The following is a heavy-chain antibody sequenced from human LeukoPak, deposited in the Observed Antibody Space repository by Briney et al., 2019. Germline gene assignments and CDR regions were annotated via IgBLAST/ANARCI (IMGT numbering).Heavy chain of an antibody. CDR1: GYSISSGYY. CDR2: IYHSGST. J-gene: IGHJ2*01. Sequence: SETLSLTCAVSGYSISSGYYWGWIRQPPGKGLEWIGSIYHSGSTYYNPSLKSRVTISVDTSKNQFSLKLSSVTAADTAVYYCGRFFWKKRLGGSFDLGGGGPWVTVSS. V-gene: IGHV4-38-2*01. CDR3: GRFFWKKRLGGSFDL. D-gene: IGHD3-3*01.